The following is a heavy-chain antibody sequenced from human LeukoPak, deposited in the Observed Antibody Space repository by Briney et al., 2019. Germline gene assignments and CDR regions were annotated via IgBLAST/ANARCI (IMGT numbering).Heavy chain of an antibody. CDR2: ISYEGKNK. J-gene: IGHJ4*02. Sequence: GGSLRLSCAASGFTFSSYAMHWVRQAPGKGLEWVAVISYEGKNKYYADSVKGRFTISRDNSKNTLYVQMNSLRAEDTAVYYCAKEAQKYRSGSYDYWGQGILVTVSS. CDR1: GFTFSSYA. D-gene: IGHD3-10*01. V-gene: IGHV3-30*04. CDR3: AKEAQKYRSGSYDY.